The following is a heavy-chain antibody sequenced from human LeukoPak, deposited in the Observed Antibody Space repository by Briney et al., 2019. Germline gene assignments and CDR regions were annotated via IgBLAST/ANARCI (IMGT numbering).Heavy chain of an antibody. CDR3: ARAGWIITSGIDH. Sequence: PSETLSLTCGVSGYSISRGYYWAWIRQPPGKGLEWIGTFYHIGSTYYNPSLESRVTISVDTSKNEFSLNLNSVTAADTAVYYCARAGWIITSGIDHWGQGALVAVSS. CDR1: GYSISRGYY. J-gene: IGHJ5*02. D-gene: IGHD1-20*01. V-gene: IGHV4-38-2*01. CDR2: FYHIGST.